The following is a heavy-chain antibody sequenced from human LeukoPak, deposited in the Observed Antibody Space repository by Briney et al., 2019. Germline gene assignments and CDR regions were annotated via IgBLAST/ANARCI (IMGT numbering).Heavy chain of an antibody. CDR2: INHSGST. V-gene: IGHV4-34*01. J-gene: IGHJ4*02. D-gene: IGHD4-23*01. CDR3: ARGDTTVVIAGFDY. CDR1: GGSFSGYY. Sequence: SETLSLTCAVYGGSFSGYYWSWIRQPPGKGLEWIGEINHSGSTNYNLSLKSRVTISVDTSKNQFSLKLSSVTAADTAVYYCARGDTTVVIAGFDYWGQGTLVTVSS.